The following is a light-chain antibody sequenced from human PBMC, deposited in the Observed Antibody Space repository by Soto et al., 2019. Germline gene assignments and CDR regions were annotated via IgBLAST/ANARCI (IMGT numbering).Light chain of an antibody. CDR1: QYINTR. J-gene: IGKJ3*01. CDR3: HQRQSWPRT. CDR2: QTS. V-gene: IGKV3-11*01. Sequence: EIVLTQSPATLSSFPGYRVTLSCRASQYINTRLAWYQHRPGQAARLLIYQTSIRAAGIPARFSASGSGTDFTLTISDVQPEDFALYYCHQRQSWPRTFGRGTKVDI.